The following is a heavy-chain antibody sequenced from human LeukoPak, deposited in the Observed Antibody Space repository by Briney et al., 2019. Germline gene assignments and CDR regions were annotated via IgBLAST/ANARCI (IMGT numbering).Heavy chain of an antibody. D-gene: IGHD2-15*01. J-gene: IGHJ4*02. CDR1: GYTLTELS. CDR3: ATYSGRVVVAATPLDY. V-gene: IGHV1-24*01. CDR2: FDPEDGET. Sequence: GASVKVSCKVSGYTLTELSMHWVRQAPGKGLEWMGGFDPEDGETIYAQKFQGRVTMTEDTSTDTAYMELSSLRSEDTAVYYCATYSGRVVVAATPLDYWGQGTLVTVSS.